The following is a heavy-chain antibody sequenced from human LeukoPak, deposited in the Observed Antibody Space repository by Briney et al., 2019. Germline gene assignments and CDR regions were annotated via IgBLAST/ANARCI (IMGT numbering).Heavy chain of an antibody. D-gene: IGHD1-26*01. Sequence: GGSLRLSCAASGFTFDDYAMHWVRQAPGKGLEWVAVISYDGSNKYYADSVKGRFTISRDNSKNTLYLQMNSLRAEDTAVYYCAKDRIVGATGYYYGMDVWGQGTTVTVSS. CDR1: GFTFDDYA. CDR3: AKDRIVGATGYYYGMDV. J-gene: IGHJ6*02. CDR2: ISYDGSNK. V-gene: IGHV3-30*18.